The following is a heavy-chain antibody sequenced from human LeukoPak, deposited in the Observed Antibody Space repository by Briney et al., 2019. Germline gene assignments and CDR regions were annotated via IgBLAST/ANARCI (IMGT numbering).Heavy chain of an antibody. D-gene: IGHD3-16*01. CDR1: GGTFSSYA. CDR2: IIPIFGTA. V-gene: IGHV1-69*06. CDR3: AKVGEIVKKYYYYYMDV. J-gene: IGHJ6*03. Sequence: SVTVSCKASGGTFSSYAISWVRQAPGQGLEWMGGIIPIFGTANYAQKFQGRVTITADKSTSTAYMELSGLRSEDTAVYYCAKVGEIVKKYYYYYMDVWGKGTTVTVSS.